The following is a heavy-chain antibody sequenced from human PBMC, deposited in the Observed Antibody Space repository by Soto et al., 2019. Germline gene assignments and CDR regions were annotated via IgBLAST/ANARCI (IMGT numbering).Heavy chain of an antibody. CDR2: IIPIFGTA. V-gene: IGHV1-69*01. CDR3: ERDGVRHPGGIDY. J-gene: IGHJ4*02. CDR1: VGTFSSSS. Sequence: QVQLVQSGAEVQKPGSSVKVSCKASVGTFSSSSINWVRQAPGQGLEWMGEIIPIFGTATYAQKFKGRVTITADASTSTGYMGLSSLRSEDADVYYCERDGVRHPGGIDYWGQGTLVTVSS. D-gene: IGHD2-8*01.